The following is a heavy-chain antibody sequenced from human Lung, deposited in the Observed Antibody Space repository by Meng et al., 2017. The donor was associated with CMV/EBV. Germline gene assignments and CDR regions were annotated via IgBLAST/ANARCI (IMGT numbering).Heavy chain of an antibody. Sequence: GESLKISCVASGLTFSSHPMTWVRQAPGKGLEWVSSISGSGGSTYSADSVQGRFTISRDNSKNTLYLQMSALRDEDTALYYCARGGPVAGKNWVDRWGHGXLVSVSS. D-gene: IGHD6-19*01. CDR2: ISGSGGST. CDR1: GLTFSSHP. J-gene: IGHJ5*02. V-gene: IGHV3-23*01. CDR3: ARGGPVAGKNWVDR.